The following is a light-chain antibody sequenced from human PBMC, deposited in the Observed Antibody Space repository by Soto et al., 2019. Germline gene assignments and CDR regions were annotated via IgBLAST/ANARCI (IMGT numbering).Light chain of an antibody. CDR2: DAS. CDR1: QDISNY. CDR3: QQYDNLPLT. V-gene: IGKV1-33*01. Sequence: DIQMTQSPSSLSASVGDRVTITCQASQDISNYLNWYQQKPGKAPKLLIYDASNLETGVPSRFSGSGSGTDLTFTISSLQPEDIATYYCQQYDNLPLTFGGGNKVDIK. J-gene: IGKJ4*01.